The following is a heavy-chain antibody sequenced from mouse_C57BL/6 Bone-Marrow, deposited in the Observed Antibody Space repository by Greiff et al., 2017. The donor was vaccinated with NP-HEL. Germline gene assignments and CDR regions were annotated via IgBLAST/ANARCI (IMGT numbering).Heavy chain of an antibody. J-gene: IGHJ3*01. CDR2: IDPEDGET. D-gene: IGHD2-3*01. Sequence: VQLQQSGAELVKPGASVKLSCTASGFNIKDYYMHWVKQRTEQGLEWIGRIDPEDGETKYAPKFQGKATITADTSSNTAYLQLSSLTSEDTAVYYCAKEFGIVRWLLPSWFAYWGQGTLVTVSA. CDR1: GFNIKDYY. CDR3: AKEFGIVRWLLPSWFAY. V-gene: IGHV14-2*01.